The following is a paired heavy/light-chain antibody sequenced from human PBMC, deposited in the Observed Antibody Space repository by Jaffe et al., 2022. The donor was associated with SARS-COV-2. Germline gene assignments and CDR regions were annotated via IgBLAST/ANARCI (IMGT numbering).Heavy chain of an antibody. D-gene: IGHD5-18*01. Sequence: QVTLKESGPVLVKPTETLTLTCTVSGFSLSNARMGVSWIRQPPGKALEWLAHIFSNDEKSYSTSLKSRLTISKDTSKSQVVLTMTNMDPVDTATYYCARTPPESVDTAMAYDYWGQGTLVTVSS. J-gene: IGHJ4*02. CDR3: ARTPPESVDTAMAYDY. CDR1: GFSLSNARMG. CDR2: IFSNDEK. V-gene: IGHV2-26*01.
Light chain of an antibody. Sequence: EIVLTQSPGTLSLSPGERATLSCRASQSVSSSYLAWYQQKPGQAPRLLIYGASSRATGIPDRFSGSGSGTDFTLTISRLEPEDFAVYYCQQYGSSPGSTFGPGTKVDIK. CDR3: QQYGSSPGST. J-gene: IGKJ3*01. CDR1: QSVSSSY. V-gene: IGKV3-20*01. CDR2: GAS.